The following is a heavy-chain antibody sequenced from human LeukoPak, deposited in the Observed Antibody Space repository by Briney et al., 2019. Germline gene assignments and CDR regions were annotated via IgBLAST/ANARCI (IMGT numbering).Heavy chain of an antibody. D-gene: IGHD3-16*01. Sequence: ETGGSLTLSCAASGFTFSSYDIHWVRQAPGKGLEWVAVMWYDGSNKYYAHSVKGRFTISRDNSKNTLYLQMNSLRAEDTAVYYCARDLINFDYWGQGALVTVSS. CDR3: ARDLINFDY. CDR1: GFTFSSYD. V-gene: IGHV3-33*01. CDR2: MWYDGSNK. J-gene: IGHJ4*02.